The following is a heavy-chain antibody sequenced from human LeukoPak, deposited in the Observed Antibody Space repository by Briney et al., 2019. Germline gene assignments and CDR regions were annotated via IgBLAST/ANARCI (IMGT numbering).Heavy chain of an antibody. J-gene: IGHJ5*02. CDR3: AKGGDSSSNLNWFDP. CDR1: GGSINSDTYY. CDR2: IYYSGST. V-gene: IGHV4-39*01. D-gene: IGHD6-13*01. Sequence: SETLSLTCTVSGGSINSDTYYWGWIRQPPGRGLEWIGSIYYSGSTYYNPSLKSRVSISVDTSKTQFSLKLSSVTAADTAVYYCAKGGDSSSNLNWFDPWGQGTLVTVSS.